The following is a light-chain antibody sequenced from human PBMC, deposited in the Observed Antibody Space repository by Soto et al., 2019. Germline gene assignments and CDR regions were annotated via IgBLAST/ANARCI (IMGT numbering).Light chain of an antibody. Sequence: QSVLTQPPSASGSPGQSVTISCTGTSSDVGGYDYVSWYQQRPGKAPKLMIYEVSKRPSGVPDRFSGSKSGNTASLTVSGLQAEDEADYHCRSYAGSYVLFGGGTKLTVL. V-gene: IGLV2-8*01. CDR1: SSDVGGYDY. J-gene: IGLJ2*01. CDR3: RSYAGSYVL. CDR2: EVS.